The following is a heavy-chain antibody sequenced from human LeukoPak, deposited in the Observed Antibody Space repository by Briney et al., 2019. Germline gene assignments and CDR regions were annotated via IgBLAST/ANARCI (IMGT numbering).Heavy chain of an antibody. Sequence: ASVKVSCKASGYTFTSYGISWVRQAPGQGLEWMGWISAYNGNTNYAQKLQGRVTMTTDTSTSTAYMELRSLRSDDTAVYYCARDHGDTYDYGDYLGDYWGQGTLVTVSS. CDR3: ARDHGDTYDYGDYLGDY. J-gene: IGHJ4*02. CDR1: GYTFTSYG. CDR2: ISAYNGNT. D-gene: IGHD4-17*01. V-gene: IGHV1-18*01.